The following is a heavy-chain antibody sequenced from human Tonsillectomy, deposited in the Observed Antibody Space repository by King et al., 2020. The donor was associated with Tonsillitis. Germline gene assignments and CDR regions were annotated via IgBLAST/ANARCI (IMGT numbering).Heavy chain of an antibody. V-gene: IGHV4-59*01. CDR2: IYYSGST. D-gene: IGHD1-14*01. J-gene: IGHJ3*02. CDR3: ARAPEPDAFDI. Sequence: QLQESGPGLVKPSETLSLTCTVSGGSISSYYWSWIRQPPGKGLEWIGYIYYSGSTNYNPSLKSRVTISVDTSKNQFSLKLSSVTAADTAVYYCARAPEPDAFDIWGQGTMVTVPS. CDR1: GGSISSYY.